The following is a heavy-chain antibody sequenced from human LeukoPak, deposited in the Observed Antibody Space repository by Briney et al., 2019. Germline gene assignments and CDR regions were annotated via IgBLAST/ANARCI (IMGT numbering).Heavy chain of an antibody. J-gene: IGHJ4*02. V-gene: IGHV1-46*01. CDR2: INPSGGGT. Sequence: GASVKVSCKASGYAFTRYYMHWVRQAPGQGLEWMGIINPSGGGTTYAQKFQGRVIMTRDTSTSTVYMELSSLRSEDTAVYYCARNKGSGYDSPPFLDYWGQGTLVTVSS. CDR1: GYAFTRYY. D-gene: IGHD5-12*01. CDR3: ARNKGSGYDSPPFLDY.